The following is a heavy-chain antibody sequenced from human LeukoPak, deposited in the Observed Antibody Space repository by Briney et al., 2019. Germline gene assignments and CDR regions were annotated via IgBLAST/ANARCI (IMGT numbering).Heavy chain of an antibody. CDR2: IYYSGST. CDR1: GGSISSHY. J-gene: IGHJ4*02. CDR3: ARLGYSSSWYRIDY. Sequence: SETLSLTCTVSGGSISSHYWSWIRQPPGKGLEWIGYIYYSGSTNYNPSLKSRVTISVDTSKNQFSLKLSSVTAADTAVYYCARLGYSSSWYRIDYWGQGTLVTVSS. V-gene: IGHV4-59*08. D-gene: IGHD6-13*01.